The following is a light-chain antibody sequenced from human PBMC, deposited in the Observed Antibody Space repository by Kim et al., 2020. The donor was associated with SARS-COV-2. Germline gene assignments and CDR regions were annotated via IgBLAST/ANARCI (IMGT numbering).Light chain of an antibody. Sequence: QRVTISCAGTSSNIGAGHDVHWYQQLPGTAPKLLIYGNSNRPSGVPDRFSGSESGTSASLAISGLQAEDEADYYCQSFDISLSGYVFGTGTRVTVL. CDR3: QSFDISLSGYV. V-gene: IGLV1-40*01. CDR1: SSNIGAGHD. J-gene: IGLJ1*01. CDR2: GNS.